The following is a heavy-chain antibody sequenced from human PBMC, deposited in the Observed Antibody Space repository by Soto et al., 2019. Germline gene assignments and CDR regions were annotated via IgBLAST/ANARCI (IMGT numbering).Heavy chain of an antibody. Sequence: PGESLKISCKGSGYRFTSYWIGWVRQMPGKGLEWMGIIYPGDSDTRYSPSFQGQVTISADKSISTAYLQWSSLKASDTAMYYCARLAIAALSGSYGMDVWGQGTTVTVSS. CDR1: GYRFTSYW. J-gene: IGHJ6*02. D-gene: IGHD6-6*01. V-gene: IGHV5-51*01. CDR3: ARLAIAALSGSYGMDV. CDR2: IYPGDSDT.